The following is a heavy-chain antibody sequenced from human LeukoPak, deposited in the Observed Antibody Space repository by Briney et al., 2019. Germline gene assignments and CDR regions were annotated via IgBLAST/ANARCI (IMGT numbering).Heavy chain of an antibody. CDR1: GFNVSNNY. Sequence: GRSLRLSCAASGFNVSNNYMNWVRQAPGKGLEWVSVIFSSGPTYYADSVKSRFTISRDTSKNALYLQMNSLRAEDTAVYYCAISGLGFGEFRGLDYWGQGTLVIVSS. CDR3: AISGLGFGEFRGLDY. J-gene: IGHJ4*02. D-gene: IGHD3-10*01. CDR2: IFSSGPT. V-gene: IGHV3-53*01.